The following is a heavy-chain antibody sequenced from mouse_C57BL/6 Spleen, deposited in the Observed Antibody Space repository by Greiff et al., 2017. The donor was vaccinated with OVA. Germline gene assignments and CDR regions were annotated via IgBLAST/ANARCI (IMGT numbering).Heavy chain of an antibody. CDR3: AKNDGSSPYYFDY. CDR1: GFSLTSYG. J-gene: IGHJ2*01. Sequence: VMLVESGPGLVQPSQSLSITCTVSGFSLTSYGVHWVRQSPGKGLEWLGVIWRGGSTDYNAAFMSRLSITKDNSKSQVFFKMNSLQADDTAIYYCAKNDGSSPYYFDYWGQGTTLTVSS. V-gene: IGHV2-5*01. CDR2: IWRGGST. D-gene: IGHD1-1*01.